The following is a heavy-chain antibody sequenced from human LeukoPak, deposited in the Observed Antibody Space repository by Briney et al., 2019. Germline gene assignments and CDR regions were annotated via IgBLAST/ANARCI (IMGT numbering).Heavy chain of an antibody. J-gene: IGHJ6*02. D-gene: IGHD4/OR15-4a*01. CDR1: GGSISGYY. CDR2: MHYSGGG. Sequence: SETLSLTCTVSGGSISGYYWSWIRQSPGKGLEWIGYMHYSGGGYYNPSLKSRVTISVDTSKNQFSLKLSSVTAADTAVYYRARGANFYYYGMDVWGQGTTVTVSS. V-gene: IGHV4-59*12. CDR3: ARGANFYYYGMDV.